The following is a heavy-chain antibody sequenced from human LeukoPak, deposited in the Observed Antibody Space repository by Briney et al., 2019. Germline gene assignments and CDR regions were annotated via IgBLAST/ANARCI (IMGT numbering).Heavy chain of an antibody. Sequence: GGSLRLSCAASGFTFSSYAMSWLRQAPGKGLEGVSAISGSGGSTYYADSVKGRFTISRDNSKNTLYLQMNSLRAEDTAVYYCAKDALWFGDSNWGEGTLVTVSS. J-gene: IGHJ4*02. V-gene: IGHV3-23*01. CDR1: GFTFSSYA. D-gene: IGHD3-10*01. CDR3: AKDALWFGDSN. CDR2: ISGSGGST.